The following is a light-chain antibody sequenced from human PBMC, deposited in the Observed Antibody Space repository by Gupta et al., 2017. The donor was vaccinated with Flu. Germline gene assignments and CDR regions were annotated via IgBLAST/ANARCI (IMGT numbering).Light chain of an antibody. V-gene: IGKV3-20*01. CDR3: QQYGSSPLT. J-gene: IGKJ5*01. CDR2: GAS. CDR1: QSVSSTY. Sequence: CRASQSVSSTYLAWYQQKPGQAPRLFIYGASSRATGIPDRFSGSGSGTDFTLTISRLEPEDFAVYYCQQYGSSPLTFGQGTRLEIK.